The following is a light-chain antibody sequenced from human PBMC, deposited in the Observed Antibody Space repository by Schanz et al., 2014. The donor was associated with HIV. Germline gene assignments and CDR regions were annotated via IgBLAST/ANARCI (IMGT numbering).Light chain of an antibody. CDR1: QGISNY. CDR2: AAS. J-gene: IGKJ1*01. CDR3: QQYYSYPWT. Sequence: DIQMTQSPSSLSASIGDRITITCRASQGISNYLAWYQQKPGKVPNLLIYAASTLHSGVPSRFSGSGSGTDFTLTISCLQSEDFATYYCQQYYSYPWTFGQGTKVEIK. V-gene: IGKV1-27*01.